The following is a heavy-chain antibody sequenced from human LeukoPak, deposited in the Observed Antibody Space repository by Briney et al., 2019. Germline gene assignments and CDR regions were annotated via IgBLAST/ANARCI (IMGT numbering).Heavy chain of an antibody. CDR1: GLTFSDYY. CDR3: AVQITMIVVVPYFDY. D-gene: IGHD3-22*01. V-gene: IGHV3-11*04. J-gene: IGHJ4*02. CDR2: ISGTATTI. Sequence: GESLRHSCAASGLTFSDYYMTWIRQAPGKGLEWGSYISGTATTIYSADSVRGRFTVSRDNARNSLFLHMNSLRAEDTAVYYCAVQITMIVVVPYFDYWGQGTLVTVSS.